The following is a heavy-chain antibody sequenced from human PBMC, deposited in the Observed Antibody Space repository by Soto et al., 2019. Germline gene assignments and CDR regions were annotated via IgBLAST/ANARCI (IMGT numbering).Heavy chain of an antibody. CDR1: GGSISSYY. CDR2: IYYSGST. D-gene: IGHD3-3*01. Sequence: SETLSLTCTVSGGSISSYYWSWIRQPPGKGLEWIGYIYYSGSTNYNPSLKSRVTISVDTSKNQFSLKLSSVTAADTAVYYCARHAGDVWTCLDYWGQGTLVTVSS. CDR3: ARHAGDVWTCLDY. J-gene: IGHJ4*02. V-gene: IGHV4-59*08.